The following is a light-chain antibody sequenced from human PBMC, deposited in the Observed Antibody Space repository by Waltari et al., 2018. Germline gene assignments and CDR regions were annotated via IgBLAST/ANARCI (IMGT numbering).Light chain of an antibody. V-gene: IGKV4-1*01. CDR3: QQYYSTPLT. J-gene: IGKJ3*01. CDR1: QSVLYSSNNKNY. CDR2: WAS. Sequence: DIVMTQSPDSLAVSLGERATIHCKSSQSVLYSSNNKNYLAWYQQKPGQPPKLLIYWASTRESGVPDRFSGSGSGTDFTLTISSLQAEDVAVYYCQQYYSTPLTFGPGTKVGIK.